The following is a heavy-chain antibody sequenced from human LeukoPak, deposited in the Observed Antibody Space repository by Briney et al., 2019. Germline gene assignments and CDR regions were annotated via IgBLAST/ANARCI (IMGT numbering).Heavy chain of an antibody. D-gene: IGHD4-17*01. Sequence: ASVKVSCKASGYTFTSYYMHWVRQAPGQGLEWMGGIIPIFGTANYAQKFQGRVTITADKSTSTAYMELSSLRSEDTAVYYCARGVGPAVTTFHWGQGTLVTVSS. CDR1: GYTFTSYY. V-gene: IGHV1-69*06. CDR2: IIPIFGTA. CDR3: ARGVGPAVTTFH. J-gene: IGHJ4*02.